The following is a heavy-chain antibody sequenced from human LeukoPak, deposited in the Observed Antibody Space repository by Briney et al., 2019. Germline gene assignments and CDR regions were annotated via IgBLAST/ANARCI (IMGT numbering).Heavy chain of an antibody. CDR3: ARKARQQLVLFKMDWFDP. CDR1: GGSFSGYY. D-gene: IGHD6-13*01. V-gene: IGHV4-34*01. Sequence: PSETLSLTCAVYGGSFSGYYWSWIRQPPGKGLEWIGEINHSGSTNYNPSLKSRVTISVDTSKNQFSLKLSSVTAADTAVYYCARKARQQLVLFKMDWFDPWGQGTLVTVSS. J-gene: IGHJ5*02. CDR2: INHSGST.